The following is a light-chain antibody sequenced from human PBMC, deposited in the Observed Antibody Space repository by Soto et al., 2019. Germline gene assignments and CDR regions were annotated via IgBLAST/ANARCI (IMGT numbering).Light chain of an antibody. CDR1: QSVSSY. CDR2: GAS. V-gene: IGKV3-20*01. Sequence: EIVLTHSPGTLSLSPVERATLSFSASQSVSSYLAWYQQKPGQAPRLLIYGASSRATGIPDRFSGSGSGTDFTLTISRLEPEDFAVYYCQQYGSSPQVTFGQGTRLEIK. CDR3: QQYGSSPQVT. J-gene: IGKJ5*01.